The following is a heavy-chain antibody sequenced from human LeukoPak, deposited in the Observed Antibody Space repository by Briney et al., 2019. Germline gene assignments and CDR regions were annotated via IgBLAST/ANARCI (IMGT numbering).Heavy chain of an antibody. CDR3: TTDGGRKSRPYHFDY. Sequence: PGGSLTLSCAASGFTFSNAWMSWVRQAPGKGLEWVGRIKSKIDGGTTDYAAPVKDRFTISRDDSKNTLYLQMNSLKTEDTAVYYCTTDGGRKSRPYHFDYWGQGTLVTVSS. CDR1: GFTFSNAW. D-gene: IGHD3-16*01. CDR2: IKSKIDGGTT. V-gene: IGHV3-15*01. J-gene: IGHJ4*02.